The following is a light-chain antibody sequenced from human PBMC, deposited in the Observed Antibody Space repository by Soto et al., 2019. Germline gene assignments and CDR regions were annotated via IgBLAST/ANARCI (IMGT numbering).Light chain of an antibody. J-gene: IGLJ2*01. CDR3: QSYDSSTVI. V-gene: IGLV6-57*04. CDR1: SGGIASNY. Sequence: NFMLTQPYSVSESPGKTVTISCTRSSGGIASNYVQWYQQRPGSAPTTVIYEHNQRPSGVPDRFSGSTDGSSNSASLTISGLQTEDEADYYCQSYDSSTVIFGGGTKLTVL. CDR2: EHN.